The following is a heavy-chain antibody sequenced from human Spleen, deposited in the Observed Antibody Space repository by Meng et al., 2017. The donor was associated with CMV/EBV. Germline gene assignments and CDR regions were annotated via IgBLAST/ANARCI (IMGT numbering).Heavy chain of an antibody. CDR1: SGSFSGYY. CDR2: INQSGST. V-gene: IGHV4-34*01. J-gene: IGHJ6*02. CDR3: ARDYSSSSKGMDV. D-gene: IGHD6-6*01. Sequence: SETLSLTCAVYSGSFSGYYWSWIRQPPGKGLEWIGEINQSGSTNYNPSLKSRVTISVDTSKNQFSLRLSSVTAADTAVYYCARDYSSSSKGMDVWGQGNAGHRLL.